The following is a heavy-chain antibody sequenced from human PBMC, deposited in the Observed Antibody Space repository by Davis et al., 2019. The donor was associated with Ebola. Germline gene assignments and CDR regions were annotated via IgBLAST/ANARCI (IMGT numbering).Heavy chain of an antibody. CDR1: GFTFSSYW. CDR3: ARDAGWYDSSGYPY. J-gene: IGHJ4*02. Sequence: PGGSLRLSCAASGFTFSSYWMSWVRQAPGKGLEWVANIKQDGSEKYYVDSVKGRFTISRDNAKNSLYLQMNSLRAEDTAVYYCARDAGWYDSSGYPYWGQGTLVTVSS. CDR2: IKQDGSEK. V-gene: IGHV3-7*01. D-gene: IGHD3-22*01.